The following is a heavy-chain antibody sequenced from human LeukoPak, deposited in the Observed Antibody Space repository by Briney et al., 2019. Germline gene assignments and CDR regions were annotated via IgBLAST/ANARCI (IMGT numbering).Heavy chain of an antibody. CDR2: MNPNSGNT. CDR3: AAVRLVHADYYMDV. V-gene: IGHV1-8*01. D-gene: IGHD6-19*01. CDR1: GYTFTSYD. J-gene: IGHJ6*03. Sequence: ASVKVSCKASGYTFTSYDINWVRQATGQGLEWMGWMNPNSGNTGYAQKFQGRVTMTRSTSISTAYMELSSLRSEDTAVYDCAAVRLVHADYYMDVWGKGTTVTVSS.